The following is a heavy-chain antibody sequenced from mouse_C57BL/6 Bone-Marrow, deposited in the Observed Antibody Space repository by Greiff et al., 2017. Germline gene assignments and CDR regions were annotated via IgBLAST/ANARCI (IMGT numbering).Heavy chain of an antibody. D-gene: IGHD1-1*02. J-gene: IGHJ2*01. CDR2: IDPENGDT. CDR3: PYGFDY. CDR1: GFNIKDDY. V-gene: IGHV14-4*01. Sequence: EVQVVESGAELVRPGASVKLSCTASGFNIKDDYMHWVKQRPEQGLEWIGWIDPENGDTEYASKFQGKATITADTSSNTAYLQLSSLTSEETAVYYCPYGFDYWGQGTTLTVSS.